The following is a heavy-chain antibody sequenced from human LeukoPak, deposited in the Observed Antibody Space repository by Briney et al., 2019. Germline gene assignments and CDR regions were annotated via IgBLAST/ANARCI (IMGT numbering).Heavy chain of an antibody. Sequence: GGSLRLSCAASGFTFVNYVMSWVRQAPGKGLEWVSSISDNGVNTYYADSVKGWFTISRDNSKNTLFLQMNSLRVEDAAVYYCANEYSKGDVWGQGTMVTVSS. D-gene: IGHD1-26*01. CDR2: ISDNGVNT. V-gene: IGHV3-23*01. J-gene: IGHJ3*01. CDR1: GFTFVNYV. CDR3: ANEYSKGDV.